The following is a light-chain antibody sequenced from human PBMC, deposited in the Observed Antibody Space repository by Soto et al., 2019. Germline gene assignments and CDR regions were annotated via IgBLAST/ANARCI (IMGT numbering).Light chain of an antibody. Sequence: EIVLTQSPGTLSLSPGEGATLSCRASQTVTSSYFAWYQQKPGQAPRLLISGASSRATAVTDRFSGSGSGTDFTLTISRLEPEDFAVYYCHQYGSSPWTFGQGTKVEIK. CDR3: HQYGSSPWT. CDR2: GAS. V-gene: IGKV3-20*01. J-gene: IGKJ1*01. CDR1: QTVTSSY.